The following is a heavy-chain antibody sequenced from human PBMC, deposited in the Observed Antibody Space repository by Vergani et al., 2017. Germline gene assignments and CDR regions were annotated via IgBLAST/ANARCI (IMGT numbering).Heavy chain of an antibody. Sequence: QVQLVQSGAEVKKPGSSVKVSCKASGGTFSSYTISWVRQAPGQGLEWMGRIIPILGIANYAQKFQGRVTITADKSTSTAYMELSSLRSEDTAVYYCAGDRTGLWLGELSYYYGMDVWGQGTTVTVAS. CDR2: IIPILGIA. CDR3: AGDRTGLWLGELSYYYGMDV. D-gene: IGHD3-10*01. J-gene: IGHJ6*02. V-gene: IGHV1-69*08. CDR1: GGTFSSYT.